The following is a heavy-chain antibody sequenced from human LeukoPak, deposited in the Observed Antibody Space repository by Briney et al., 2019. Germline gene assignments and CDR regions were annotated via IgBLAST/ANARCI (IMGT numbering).Heavy chain of an antibody. CDR1: GFTFSSYG. CDR2: IRHEGSNE. V-gene: IGHV3-30*02. D-gene: IGHD5-18*01. Sequence: PGGSLRLSCAPSGFTFSSYGMRWVRQAPGKGRGWVAFIRHEGSNEYYADSVKGRFTISRDNSKNTLYLQMGSLRTEDTAVYYCAKDLRGYSYGGYYFDYWGRGTLVTVSS. J-gene: IGHJ4*02. CDR3: AKDLRGYSYGGYYFDY.